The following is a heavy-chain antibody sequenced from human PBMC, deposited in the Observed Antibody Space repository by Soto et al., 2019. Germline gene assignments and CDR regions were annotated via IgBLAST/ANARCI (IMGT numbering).Heavy chain of an antibody. J-gene: IGHJ5*02. V-gene: IGHV3-15*07. CDR2: IKSKTDGGTT. CDR3: TTDQIPLTYCDIYLDP. CDR1: GVTFSNAW. D-gene: IGHD4-17*01. Sequence: GGSLRLSCAASGVTFSNAWMSWVRQAPGKGVEWVGRIKSKTDGGTTDYAAPVKGRFTISRDDSKNTLYLQMNSLKTEDTAVDYCTTDQIPLTYCDIYLDPWGQGTLVTVSS.